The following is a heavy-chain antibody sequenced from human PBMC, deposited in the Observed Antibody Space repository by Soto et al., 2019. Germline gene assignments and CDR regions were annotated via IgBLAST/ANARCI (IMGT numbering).Heavy chain of an antibody. CDR1: GGSISSYY. J-gene: IGHJ6*02. Sequence: QVQLQESGPGLVKPSETLSLTCTVSGGSISSYYWSWIRQPPGKGLEWIGYIYCSGSTNYNPSLKSRVTISVDTSKNQFSLKLSSVTAADTAVYYCARQDIVAYGMDVWGQGTTVTVSS. CDR2: IYCSGST. CDR3: ARQDIVAYGMDV. D-gene: IGHD2-15*01. V-gene: IGHV4-59*01.